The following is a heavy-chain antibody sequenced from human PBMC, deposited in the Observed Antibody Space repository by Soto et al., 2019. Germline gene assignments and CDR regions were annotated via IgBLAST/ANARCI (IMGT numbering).Heavy chain of an antibody. J-gene: IGHJ6*02. V-gene: IGHV1-69*01. CDR3: EREAPYCTSATCPTFYDMDV. CDR2: IIPILNSP. CDR1: GGTFGSYA. D-gene: IGHD2-2*01. Sequence: QVQLVQSGAEVKKPGSSVKVSCKASGGTFGSYAITWVRRAPGQGLEWLGGIIPILNSPAYAQKFQARVVITADEISNSAYMELNSLRFDDTAVYYWEREAPYCTSATCPTFYDMDVWGQGTTVTVAS.